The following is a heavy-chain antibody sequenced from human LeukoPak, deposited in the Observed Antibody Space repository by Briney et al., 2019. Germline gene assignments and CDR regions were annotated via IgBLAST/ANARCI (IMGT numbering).Heavy chain of an antibody. J-gene: IGHJ4*02. CDR3: ASFVVVVAATRTFDY. CDR2: INPNSGGT. D-gene: IGHD2-15*01. CDR1: GDTFTGYY. V-gene: IGHV1-2*02. Sequence: ASVKVSCKASGDTFTGYYMHWVRQAPRQGLECMGWINPNSGGTNYAQKFRGRVTMTRDTSISTAYMELSRLRSDDTAVYYCASFVVVVAATRTFDYWGQGTLVTVSS.